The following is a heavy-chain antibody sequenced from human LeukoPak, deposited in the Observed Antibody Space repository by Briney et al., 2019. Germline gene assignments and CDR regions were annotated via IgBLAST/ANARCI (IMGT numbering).Heavy chain of an antibody. V-gene: IGHV2-70*11. D-gene: IGHD3-22*01. CDR2: IDWDDDK. CDR3: ARRYYYDSRGYYPLYDY. J-gene: IGHJ4*02. CDR1: GFSLSTSGMC. Sequence: SGPTLVNPTQTLTLTCTFSGFSLSTSGMCVSWIRQPPGKALEWLARIDWDDDKSYSTSLKTRLTISKDTSKNQVVLTMTNVDPVDTATYYCARRYYYDSRGYYPLYDYWGQGTLVTVSS.